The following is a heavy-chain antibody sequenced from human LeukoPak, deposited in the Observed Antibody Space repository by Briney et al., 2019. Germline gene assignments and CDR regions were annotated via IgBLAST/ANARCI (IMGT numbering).Heavy chain of an antibody. D-gene: IGHD3-22*01. CDR1: GGSFSGYY. CDR3: ARARLTYYYDSSGSPLSYYFDY. CDR2: INHSGST. V-gene: IGHV4-34*01. J-gene: IGHJ4*02. Sequence: SETLSLTCAVYGGSFSGYYWSWIRQPPGKGLEWIGEINHSGSTNYNPSLMSRVTISVDTSKNQFSLKLSSVTAADTAVYYCARARLTYYYDSSGSPLSYYFDYWGQGTLVTVSS.